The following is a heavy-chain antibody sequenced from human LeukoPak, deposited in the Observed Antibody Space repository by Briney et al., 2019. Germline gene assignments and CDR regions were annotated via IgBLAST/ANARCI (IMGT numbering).Heavy chain of an antibody. CDR1: GFXFSSYS. J-gene: IGHJ5*02. CDR3: ARDAVRGNWFDP. V-gene: IGHV3-21*01. Sequence: PGGSLRLSCAASGFXFSSYSINWVRQAPGKGLEWVSSISSSSSYIYYADSVKGRFTISRDNAKNSLYLQMNSLRAEDTAVYYCARDAVRGNWFDPWGQGTLVTVSS. D-gene: IGHD3-10*02. CDR2: ISSSSSYI.